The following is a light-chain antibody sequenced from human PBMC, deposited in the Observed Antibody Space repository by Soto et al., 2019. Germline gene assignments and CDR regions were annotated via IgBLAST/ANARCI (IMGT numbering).Light chain of an antibody. Sequence: QSVLTQPASVSGSPGQSITISCSGTGRDIGAYIFVSWYQQHPGKAPKLLLYEVFNRPSGVSNRFSGSKSGNTASLTISGLQAEDEAEYFCASFTTTSTHVFGTGTKVTVL. CDR1: GRDIGAYIF. J-gene: IGLJ1*01. CDR3: ASFTTTSTHV. CDR2: EVF. V-gene: IGLV2-14*03.